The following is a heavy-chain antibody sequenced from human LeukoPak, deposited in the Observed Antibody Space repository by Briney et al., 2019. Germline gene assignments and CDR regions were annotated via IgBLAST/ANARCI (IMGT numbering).Heavy chain of an antibody. CDR1: GGSISSSSYY. D-gene: IGHD5-24*01. CDR3: ARTGVATKLQWGY. V-gene: IGHV4-39*07. Sequence: SETLSLTCTVSGGSISSSSYYWGWIRQPPGKGLEWIGSIYYSGSTCYNPSLKSRVTISVDTSKNQFSLKLSSVTAADTAVYYCARTGVATKLQWGYWGQGTLVTVSS. CDR2: IYYSGST. J-gene: IGHJ4*02.